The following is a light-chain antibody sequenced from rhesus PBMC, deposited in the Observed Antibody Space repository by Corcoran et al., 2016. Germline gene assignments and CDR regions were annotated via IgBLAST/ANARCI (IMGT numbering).Light chain of an antibody. CDR2: GAS. J-gene: IGKJ4*01. Sequence: DIQMTQSPSSLSASVGDRVTITCRASQGISNWLAWYQQKTGKAPTLLIYGASNLETGVPSRFRGSGYWTDFTLTISSLQPEDVATYYCQQHNTIPLTFGGGTKVDLK. CDR1: QGISNW. V-gene: IGKV1-69*01. CDR3: QQHNTIPLT.